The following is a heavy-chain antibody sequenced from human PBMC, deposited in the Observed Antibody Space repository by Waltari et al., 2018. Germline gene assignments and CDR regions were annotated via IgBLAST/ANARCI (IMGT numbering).Heavy chain of an antibody. CDR2: INHSGST. CDR3: ARGTYYYGSRRASWFDP. J-gene: IGHJ5*02. V-gene: IGHV4-34*01. CDR1: GGSFSGYY. D-gene: IGHD3-10*01. Sequence: QVQLQQWGAGLLTPSETLSLTCAVYGGSFSGYYWSWIRQPPGKGLEWIGEINHSGSTNYNPSLKSRVTISVDTSKNQFSLKLSSVIAADTAVYYCARGTYYYGSRRASWFDPWGQGTLVTVSS.